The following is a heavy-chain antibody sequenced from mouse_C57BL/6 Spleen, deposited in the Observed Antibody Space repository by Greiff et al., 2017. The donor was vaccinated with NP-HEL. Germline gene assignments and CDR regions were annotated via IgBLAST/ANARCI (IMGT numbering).Heavy chain of an antibody. CDR2: IDPSDSYT. V-gene: IGHV1-69*01. CDR3: ARSSGYYPSWFAY. J-gene: IGHJ3*01. CDR1: GYTFTSYW. D-gene: IGHD2-3*01. Sequence: VQLQQPGAELVMPGASVKLSCKASGYTFTSYWMHWVKQRPGQGLEWIGEIDPSDSYTNYNQKFKGKSTLTVDKSSSTAYMQLSSLTSEDSAVYYCARSSGYYPSWFAYWGQGTLVTVSA.